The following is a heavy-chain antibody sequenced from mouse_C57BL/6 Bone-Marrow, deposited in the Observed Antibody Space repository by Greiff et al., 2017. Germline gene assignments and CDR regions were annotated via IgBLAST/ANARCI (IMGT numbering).Heavy chain of an antibody. J-gene: IGHJ2*01. D-gene: IGHD2-14*01. CDR2: IYPGGGYT. CDR3: ARASTTCFDY. V-gene: IGHV1-63*01. CDR1: GYTFTNYW. Sequence: QVQLQQSGAELVRPGTSVKMSCKASGYTFTNYWIGWAKQRPGHGLEWIGDIYPGGGYTNYTEKCKGKATLTADKSSSTAYMQFSSLTSEDSAIYYCARASTTCFDYWGQGTTLTVSS.